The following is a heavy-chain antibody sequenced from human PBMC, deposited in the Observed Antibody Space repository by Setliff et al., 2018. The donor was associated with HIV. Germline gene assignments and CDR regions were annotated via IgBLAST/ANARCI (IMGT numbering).Heavy chain of an antibody. Sequence: KPSETLSLTCTVSGDSTTTSDYYWGWVRQSPGKGLEWIGSIYYSGSTYYNPSLKSRVTMSVHTSKNLLSLNLLSVTAADTATYYCARRSGGYDLFFDTWGQGVLVTVSS. D-gene: IGHD2-15*01. J-gene: IGHJ5*02. CDR2: IYYSGST. CDR1: GDSTTTSDYY. CDR3: ARRSGGYDLFFDT. V-gene: IGHV4-39*01.